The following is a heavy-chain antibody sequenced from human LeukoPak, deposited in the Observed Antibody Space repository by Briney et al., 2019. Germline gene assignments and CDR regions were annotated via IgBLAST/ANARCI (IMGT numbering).Heavy chain of an antibody. Sequence: GGSLRLSCAASGFTFSSYSMNWVRQAPGKGLEWVSYISSSSTTIYYADSVKGRFTISRDNAKNSLYLQMNSLRAEDTAVYYCARAKQWLPTGTLDYWGQGTLVTVSS. V-gene: IGHV3-48*04. J-gene: IGHJ4*02. CDR3: ARAKQWLPTGTLDY. CDR1: GFTFSSYS. D-gene: IGHD6-19*01. CDR2: ISSSSTTI.